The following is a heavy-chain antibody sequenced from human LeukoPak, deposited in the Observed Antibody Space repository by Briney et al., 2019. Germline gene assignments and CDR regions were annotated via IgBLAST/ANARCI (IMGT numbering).Heavy chain of an antibody. J-gene: IGHJ5*02. CDR3: ARHRTPDADCSSTSCYRSGAGRWFDP. V-gene: IGHV1-18*04. D-gene: IGHD2-2*02. CDR1: GYTFTSYG. Sequence: ASVNVSCMASGYTFTSYGSSWVRQAPGQGLEWMGWISAYNGNTNYAQKLQGGVTIHTDTSPRTAYMELRSLRSDDTAVYYCARHRTPDADCSSTSCYRSGAGRWFDPWGQGTLVTVSS. CDR2: ISAYNGNT.